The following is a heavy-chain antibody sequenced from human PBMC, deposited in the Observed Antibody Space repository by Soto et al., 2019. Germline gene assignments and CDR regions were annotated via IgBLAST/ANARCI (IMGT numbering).Heavy chain of an antibody. V-gene: IGHV4-59*08. CDR2: IYYSGST. Sequence: NPSETLSLTCTVSGGSISIYYWSRIRQPPGKGLEWIGYIYYSGSTNYNPSLKSRVTISVDTSKNQFSLKLSSVTAADTAVYYCARPGIVGAPDAFDIWGQGTMVTVS. CDR1: GGSISIYY. J-gene: IGHJ3*02. D-gene: IGHD1-26*01. CDR3: ARPGIVGAPDAFDI.